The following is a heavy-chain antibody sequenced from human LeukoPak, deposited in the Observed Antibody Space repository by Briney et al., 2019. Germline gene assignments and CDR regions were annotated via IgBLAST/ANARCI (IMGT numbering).Heavy chain of an antibody. CDR1: GGSISSYY. V-gene: IGHV4-59*01. D-gene: IGHD1-26*01. J-gene: IGHJ4*02. Sequence: PSETLSLTCTVSGGSISSYYWSWIRQPPGKGLEWIGYIYYSGSTNYNPSLKSRVTISVDTSKNQFSLKLTSVTAADTAVYYCARLSDLPSTSDFDYWGQGTLVTVSS. CDR3: ARLSDLPSTSDFDY. CDR2: IYYSGST.